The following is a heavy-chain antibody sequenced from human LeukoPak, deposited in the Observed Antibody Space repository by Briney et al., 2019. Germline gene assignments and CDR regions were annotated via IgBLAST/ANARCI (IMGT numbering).Heavy chain of an antibody. D-gene: IGHD3-22*01. CDR1: GFTVSSNY. V-gene: IGHV3-66*04. CDR3: AGLPAYYYDTSGFYFDY. J-gene: IGHJ4*02. Sequence: GGSLRLSCAASGFTVSSNYMSWVRQAPGKGLEWVSVIYSGGSRYYADSVKGRFTISRGNSKNTLYLQMNSLRAEDTAVYYCAGLPAYYYDTSGFYFDYWGQGTLVTASS. CDR2: IYSGGSR.